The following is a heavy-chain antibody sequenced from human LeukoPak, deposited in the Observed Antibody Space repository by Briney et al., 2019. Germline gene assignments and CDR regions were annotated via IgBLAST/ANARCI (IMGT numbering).Heavy chain of an antibody. J-gene: IGHJ3*02. CDR1: GFTFSSYA. Sequence: PGGSLRLSCAASGFTFSSYAMSWVRQAPGKGLEWVSAISGSGGSTYYADSVKGRFTISRDNAKNSLYLQMNSLRAEDTALYYCAKDMVDGCYSGSSCGAFDIWGQGTMVTVSS. V-gene: IGHV3-23*01. CDR3: AKDMVDGCYSGSSCGAFDI. CDR2: ISGSGGST. D-gene: IGHD2-15*01.